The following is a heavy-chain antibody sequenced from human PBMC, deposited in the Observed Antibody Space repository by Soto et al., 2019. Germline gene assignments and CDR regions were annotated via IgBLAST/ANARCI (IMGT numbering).Heavy chain of an antibody. J-gene: IGHJ5*02. CDR3: ESGRAAGRGDWLDP. CDR2: TYYRSKWYN. CDR1: GDSVSSNSAA. V-gene: IGHV6-1*01. Sequence: SQTLSLTCDIPGDSVSSNSAAWNWIRQSPSRGLEWLGRTYYRSKWYNDYAVSVRGRITINPDTSKNQFYLQLKSVTPDDTAVYYCESGRAAGRGDWLDPWGQGTQVTVSS. D-gene: IGHD6-13*01.